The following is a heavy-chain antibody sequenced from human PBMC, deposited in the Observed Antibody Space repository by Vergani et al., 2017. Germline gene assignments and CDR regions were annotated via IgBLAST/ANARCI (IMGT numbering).Heavy chain of an antibody. J-gene: IGHJ4*02. CDR1: GFTFSSYS. D-gene: IGHD3-10*01. Sequence: EVQLVESGGGLVKPGGSLRLSCAASGFTFSSYSMNWVRQAPGKGLEWVSSISSSSSYIYYADSVKGRFTISRDNSKNTLYLQMNSLRAEDTAVYFCAKDRGSGSWRFDGFDYWGQGTLVTVSS. CDR2: ISSSSSYI. V-gene: IGHV3-21*04. CDR3: AKDRGSGSWRFDGFDY.